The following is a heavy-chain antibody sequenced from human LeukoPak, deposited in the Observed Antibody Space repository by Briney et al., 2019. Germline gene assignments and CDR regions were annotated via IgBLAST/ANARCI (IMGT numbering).Heavy chain of an antibody. Sequence: SETLSLTCTVSGYSISSGYYWGWIRQPPGKGLAWIGSIYHSGSTYYNPSLKSRVTISVDTSKNQFSLKLSSVTAADTAVYYCARVRQTAMVSSYFDYWGQGTLVTVSS. CDR1: GYSISSGYY. J-gene: IGHJ4*02. CDR3: ARVRQTAMVSSYFDY. CDR2: IYHSGST. D-gene: IGHD5-18*01. V-gene: IGHV4-38-2*02.